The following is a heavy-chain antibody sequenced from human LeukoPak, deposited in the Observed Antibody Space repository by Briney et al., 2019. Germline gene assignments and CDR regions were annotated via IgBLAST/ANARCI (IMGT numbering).Heavy chain of an antibody. CDR2: IGGST. V-gene: IGHV1-46*01. CDR1: GYTFSNYY. J-gene: IGHJ6*03. D-gene: IGHD3-3*01. Sequence: GASVKVSCKASGYTFSNYYIHWVRQAPGQGLEWMGIIGGSTNYAQKFQGRVTITADKSTSTAYMELSSLRSEDTAVYFCARSLFRFLEWSYRSYYYYYMDVWGKGTTVTVSS. CDR3: ARSLFRFLEWSYRSYYYYYMDV.